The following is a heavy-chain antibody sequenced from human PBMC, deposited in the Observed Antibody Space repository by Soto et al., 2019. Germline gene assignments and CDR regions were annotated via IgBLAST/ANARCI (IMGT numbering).Heavy chain of an antibody. CDR1: GFTFSSYG. J-gene: IGHJ6*02. CDR3: AKDQRSGSYYYYGMDV. Sequence: GGSLRLSCAASGFTFSSYGMHWVRQAPGKGLEWVAVISYDGSNKYYADSVKGRFTISRDNSKNTLYLQMNSLRAEDTAVYYCAKDQRSGSYYYYGMDVWGQGTTVTVSS. V-gene: IGHV3-30*18. D-gene: IGHD1-26*01. CDR2: ISYDGSNK.